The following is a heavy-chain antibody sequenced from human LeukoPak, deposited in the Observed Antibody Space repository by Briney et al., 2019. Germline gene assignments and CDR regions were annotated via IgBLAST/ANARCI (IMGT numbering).Heavy chain of an antibody. Sequence: ASVKVSCKASGYTFTGYYMHWVRQAPGQGLEWMGWINPNSGGTNYAQKFQGGVTMTRDTSISTAYMELSRLRSDDTAVYYCARLTSGSYGKYFQHWGQGTLVTVSS. J-gene: IGHJ1*01. V-gene: IGHV1-2*02. CDR2: INPNSGGT. CDR1: GYTFTGYY. D-gene: IGHD1-26*01. CDR3: ARLTSGSYGKYFQH.